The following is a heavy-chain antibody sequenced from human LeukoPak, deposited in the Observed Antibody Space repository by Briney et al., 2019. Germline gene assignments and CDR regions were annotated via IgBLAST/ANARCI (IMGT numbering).Heavy chain of an antibody. CDR3: ARAVCGGDCRKHDAFDI. V-gene: IGHV7-4-1*02. CDR2: INTNTGNP. D-gene: IGHD2-21*02. CDR1: GYTFTSYA. J-gene: IGHJ3*02. Sequence: ASVKVSCKASGYTFTSYAMNWVRQAPGQGLEWMGWINTNTGNPTYAQGFTGRFVFSLDTSVSTAYLQISSLKAEDTAVYYCARAVCGGDCRKHDAFDIWGQGTMVTVSS.